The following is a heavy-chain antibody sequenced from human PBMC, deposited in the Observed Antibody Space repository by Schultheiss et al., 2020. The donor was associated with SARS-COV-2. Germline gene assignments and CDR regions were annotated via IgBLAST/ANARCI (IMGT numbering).Heavy chain of an antibody. CDR3: ARGGLFDNSGYQRPFDC. J-gene: IGHJ4*02. CDR1: GFTFSRNA. V-gene: IGHV3-30*01. D-gene: IGHD3-22*01. CDR2: ISYDGSNK. Sequence: GGSLRLSCAASGFTFSRNAMHWVRQAPGKGLEWVGVISYDGSNKYYADSVKGRFTISRDNSKNTLYLQMNSLRAEDTGVYYCARGGLFDNSGYQRPFDCWGQGTLVTVSS.